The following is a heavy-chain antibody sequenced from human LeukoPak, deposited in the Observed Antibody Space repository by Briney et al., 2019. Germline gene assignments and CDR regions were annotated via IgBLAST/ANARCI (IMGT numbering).Heavy chain of an antibody. V-gene: IGHV3-30*03. D-gene: IGHD3-10*01. J-gene: IGHJ4*02. CDR1: GFTFRSYG. Sequence: PGGSLRLSCAASGFTFRSYGMHWVRQAPGKGLEWVAFISYDGSNKYYADSVKGRFTISRDNSKNTLYLQMNSLRAEDTAVYYCARFYMVRGVNHDYWGQGTLVTVSS. CDR3: ARFYMVRGVNHDY. CDR2: ISYDGSNK.